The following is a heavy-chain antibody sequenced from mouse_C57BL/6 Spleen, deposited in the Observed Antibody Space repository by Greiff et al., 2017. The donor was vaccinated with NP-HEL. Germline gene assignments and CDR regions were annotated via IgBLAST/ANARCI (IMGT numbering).Heavy chain of an antibody. CDR3: ARRAFYSGFDY. V-gene: IGHV1-69*01. J-gene: IGHJ2*01. D-gene: IGHD1-1*01. CDR2: IDPSDSYT. Sequence: QVHVKQPGAELVMPGASVKLSCKASGYTFTSYWMHWVKQRPGQGLEWIGEIDPSDSYTNYNQKFKGKSTLTVDKSSSTAYMQLSSLTSEDSAVYYCARRAFYSGFDYWGQGTTLTVSS. CDR1: GYTFTSYW.